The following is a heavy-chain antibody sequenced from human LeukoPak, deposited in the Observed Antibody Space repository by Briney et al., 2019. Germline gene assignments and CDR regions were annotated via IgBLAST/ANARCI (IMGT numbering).Heavy chain of an antibody. CDR1: GYTFTIYG. V-gene: IGHV1-18*01. J-gene: IGHJ4*02. CDR2: ISAYNGNT. Sequence: ASVKVSCKASGYTFTIYGISWVRQAPGQGLEWMGWISAYNGNTNYAQKLQGRVTMTTDTSTSTAYMELRSLRSDDTAVYYCAREATVTTRGSFDYWGQGTLVTVSS. CDR3: AREATVTTRGSFDY. D-gene: IGHD4-17*01.